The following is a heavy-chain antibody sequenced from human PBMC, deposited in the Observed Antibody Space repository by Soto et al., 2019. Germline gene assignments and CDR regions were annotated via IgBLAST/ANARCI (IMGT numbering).Heavy chain of an antibody. D-gene: IGHD3-22*01. J-gene: IGHJ4*02. CDR2: ISGSGGST. CDR3: AKDRSYDSSGYGDSDY. CDR1: GFTFSSYA. V-gene: IGHV3-23*01. Sequence: EVQLLESGGGLVQPGGSLRLSCAASGFTFSSYAMSWVRQAPGKGLEWVSAISGSGGSTYYADSVKGRFTISRDNSKNTLYLQMNSLRAEDTAVYYCAKDRSYDSSGYGDSDYWGQGTLVTVSS.